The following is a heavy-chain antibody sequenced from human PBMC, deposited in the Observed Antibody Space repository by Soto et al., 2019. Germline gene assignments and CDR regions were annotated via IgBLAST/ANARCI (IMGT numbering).Heavy chain of an antibody. Sequence: GGSLRLSCTASGFTFGDYAMSWVRQAPGKGLEWVGFIRSKAYGGTTEYAASVKGRFTISRDDSKSIAYLQMNSLKTEDTAVYYCTRVSGYYDSSGERGYYYYGMDVWGQGTTVTVSS. CDR1: GFTFGDYA. D-gene: IGHD3-22*01. J-gene: IGHJ6*02. CDR3: TRVSGYYDSSGERGYYYYGMDV. CDR2: IRSKAYGGTT. V-gene: IGHV3-49*04.